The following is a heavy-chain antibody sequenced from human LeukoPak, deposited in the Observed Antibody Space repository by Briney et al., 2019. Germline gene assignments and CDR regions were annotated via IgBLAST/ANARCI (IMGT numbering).Heavy chain of an antibody. V-gene: IGHV3-23*01. CDR2: IGGGGSPT. CDR3: ARGHGSGSYDY. CDR1: GFIFTNYA. J-gene: IGHJ4*02. D-gene: IGHD3-10*01. Sequence: GGSLRLSCAASGFIFTNYAMNWARQAPGKGLEWVSVIGGGGSPTFYADSVKGRFTMSRDSSKNTLYLQMTSLGAEDTAVYYCARGHGSGSYDYWGQGTLVTVSS.